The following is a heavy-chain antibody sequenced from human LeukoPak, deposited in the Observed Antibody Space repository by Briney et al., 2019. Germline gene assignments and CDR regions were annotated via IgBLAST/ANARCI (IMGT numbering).Heavy chain of an antibody. CDR1: GFTFDDYA. J-gene: IGHJ4*02. V-gene: IGHV3-43*02. D-gene: IGHD6-13*01. CDR3: AKDSSYLGYSSSWGRIVYFDY. Sequence: PGGSLRLSCAASGFTFDDYAMHWVRQAPGKGLEWVSLISGDGGSTYYADSVKGRFTISRDNSKNSLYLQMNSLRTEDTALYYCAKDSSYLGYSSSWGRIVYFDYWGQGTLVTVSS. CDR2: ISGDGGST.